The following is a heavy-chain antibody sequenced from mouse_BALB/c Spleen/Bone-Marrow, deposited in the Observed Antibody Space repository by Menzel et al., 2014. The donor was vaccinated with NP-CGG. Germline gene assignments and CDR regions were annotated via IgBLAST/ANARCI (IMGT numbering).Heavy chain of an antibody. CDR2: IDPENGDT. D-gene: IGHD2-1*01. CDR1: GFNIXDYY. Sequence: LVESGAELVRSGASVKLSCTASGFNIXDYYMHWVKQRPEQGLEWIGWIDPENGDTEYAPKFQGKATMTADTSSNTAYLQLSSLTSEDTAVYYCNGNYYAMDYWGQGTSVTVSS. J-gene: IGHJ4*01. CDR3: NGNYYAMDY. V-gene: IGHV14-4*02.